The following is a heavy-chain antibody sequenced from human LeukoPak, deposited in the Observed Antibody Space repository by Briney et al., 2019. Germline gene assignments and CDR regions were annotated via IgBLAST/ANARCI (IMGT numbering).Heavy chain of an antibody. J-gene: IGHJ1*01. D-gene: IGHD1-26*01. CDR3: ARGGSYAEYFQH. Sequence: PSETLPLTCTVSGGSISSYYWSRIRQPAGKGLEWIGRIYTSGSTNYNPSLKSRVTMSVDTSKNQFSLKLSSVTAADTAVYYCARGGSYAEYFQHWGQGTLVTVSS. CDR2: IYTSGST. V-gene: IGHV4-4*07. CDR1: GGSISSYY.